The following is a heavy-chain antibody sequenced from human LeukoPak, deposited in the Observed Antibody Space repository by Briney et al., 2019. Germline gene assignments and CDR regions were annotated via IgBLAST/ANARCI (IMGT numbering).Heavy chain of an antibody. CDR3: AKSYSSSWPRMYYFDY. D-gene: IGHD6-13*01. Sequence: GGSLRLSCAASGFTFSSSAMSWVRQVPGKGLEWVSGISASGGSTYYADSVRGRFTISRDNSKNTLYLQMNSLRAEDTAVYYCAKSYSSSWPRMYYFDYWGQGTLVTVSS. CDR1: GFTFSSSA. J-gene: IGHJ4*02. CDR2: ISASGGST. V-gene: IGHV3-23*01.